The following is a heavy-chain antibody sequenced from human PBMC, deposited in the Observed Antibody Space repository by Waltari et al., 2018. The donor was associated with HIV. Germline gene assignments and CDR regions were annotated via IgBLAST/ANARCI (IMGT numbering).Heavy chain of an antibody. J-gene: IGHJ6*02. D-gene: IGHD2-2*01. V-gene: IGHV3-11*04. CDR3: ARDRVVVVPAAMDV. Sequence: QVQLVESGGGLVKPGGSLKLSCAASGFTFSDYYMSWIRQAPGKGLESVADISGSGSAMYYADSVKGRFTISRDNAKNSLYLQMSSLRAEDTAVYYCARDRVVVVPAAMDVWGQGTTVTVSS. CDR1: GFTFSDYY. CDR2: ISGSGSAM.